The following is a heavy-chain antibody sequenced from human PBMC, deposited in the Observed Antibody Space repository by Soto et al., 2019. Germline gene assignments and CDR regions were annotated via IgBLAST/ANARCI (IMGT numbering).Heavy chain of an antibody. V-gene: IGHV1-3*01. CDR2: INAGNGNT. D-gene: IGHD6-19*01. J-gene: IGHJ4*02. CDR3: ARESSGSGWYNFDY. CDR1: GYTFTSYA. Sequence: QVQLVQSGAEVKKPGASVKVSCKASGYTFTSYAMHWVRQAPGQRLEWMGWINAGNGNTKYSQKFQGRVTITRDTSASTPYMELSSLRSEDTAVYYCARESSGSGWYNFDYWGQGTLVTVSS.